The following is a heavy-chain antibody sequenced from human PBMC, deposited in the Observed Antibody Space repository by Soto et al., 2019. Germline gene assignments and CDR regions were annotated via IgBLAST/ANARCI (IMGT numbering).Heavy chain of an antibody. J-gene: IGHJ5*02. Sequence: GGSLRLSCSGSGFTVSSFGMHWVRQAPGRGLERVSYISSSGSTIYYADSVKGRFTISRDNAKNSLYLQMNSLRAEDTAVYYCARERGYCSGGSCYDWFDPWGQGTLVTVSS. D-gene: IGHD2-15*01. CDR3: ARERGYCSGGSCYDWFDP. CDR1: GFTVSSFG. CDR2: ISSSGSTI. V-gene: IGHV3-48*03.